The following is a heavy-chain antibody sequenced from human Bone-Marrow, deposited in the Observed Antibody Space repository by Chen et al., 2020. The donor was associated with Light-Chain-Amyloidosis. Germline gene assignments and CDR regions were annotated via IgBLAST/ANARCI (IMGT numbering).Heavy chain of an antibody. J-gene: IGHJ4*02. CDR3: ATRRGLEY. D-gene: IGHD6-6*01. Sequence: VQLLESGGALVQPGGSLRLSCEASGLTFSNYPMSWVRQAPGKGLEWVSVISESGDTSYADSVKGRLTISRDNSKNTVYLQMNSLRGEDTAIYYRATRRGLEYWGQGTLVIVSS. CDR2: ISESGDT. CDR1: GLTFSNYP. V-gene: IGHV3-23*01.